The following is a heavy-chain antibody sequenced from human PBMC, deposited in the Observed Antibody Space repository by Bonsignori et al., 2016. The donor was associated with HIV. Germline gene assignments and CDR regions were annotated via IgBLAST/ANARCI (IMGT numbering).Heavy chain of an antibody. CDR2: INPNSGGT. D-gene: IGHD6-19*01. J-gene: IGHJ4*02. V-gene: IGHV1-2*02. Sequence: ASVKVSCKASGYTFTGYYMHWVRQAPGQGLEWMGWINPNSGGTNYAQKFQGRVTMTRDTSISTAYMELSRLRSDDTAVYYCARAAYHVIAVAGTLPGYWGQGTLVTVSS. CDR1: GYTFTGYY. CDR3: ARAAYHVIAVAGTLPGY.